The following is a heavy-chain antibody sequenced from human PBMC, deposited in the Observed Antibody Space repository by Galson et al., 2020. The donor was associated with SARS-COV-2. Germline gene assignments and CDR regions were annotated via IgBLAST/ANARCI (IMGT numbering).Heavy chain of an antibody. J-gene: IGHJ4*02. D-gene: IGHD3-3*01. CDR3: ARGRTRIFGVVNPPGY. Sequence: SETLSLTCAVYGGSFSGYYWSWIRQPPGKGLEWIGEINHSGSTNYNPSLKSRVTISVDTSKNQFSLKLSSVTAADTAVYYCARGRTRIFGVVNPPGYWGQGTLVTVSS. CDR1: GGSFSGYY. CDR2: INHSGST. V-gene: IGHV4-34*01.